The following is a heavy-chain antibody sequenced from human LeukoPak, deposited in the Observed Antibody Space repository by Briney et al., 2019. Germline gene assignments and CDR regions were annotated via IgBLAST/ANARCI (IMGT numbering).Heavy chain of an antibody. D-gene: IGHD3-3*01. CDR3: ARHTYYDFWSGYHNYYGMDV. V-gene: IGHV4-39*01. Sequence: SETLSLTCTASGGSISSSSYYWGWIRQPPGKGLEWIGSIYYSGSTYYNPSLKSRVTISVDTSRNQFSLKLSSVTAADMAVYYCARHTYYDFWSGYHNYYGMDVWGQGTTVTVSS. CDR2: IYYSGST. CDR1: GGSISSSSYY. J-gene: IGHJ6*02.